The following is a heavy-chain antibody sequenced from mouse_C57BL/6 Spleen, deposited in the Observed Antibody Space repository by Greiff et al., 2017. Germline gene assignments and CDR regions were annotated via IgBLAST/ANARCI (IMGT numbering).Heavy chain of an antibody. CDR3: AREGGNRYFDY. Sequence: VQLQQSGPELVKPGASVKISCKASGYSFTGYYMNWVKQSPEKSLEWIGEINPSTGGTTYNQKFKAKATLTVDKSSSTAYMQLKSLTSEDSAVYYCAREGGNRYFDYWGQGTTLTVSS. D-gene: IGHD1-1*02. CDR2: INPSTGGT. V-gene: IGHV1-42*01. J-gene: IGHJ2*01. CDR1: GYSFTGYY.